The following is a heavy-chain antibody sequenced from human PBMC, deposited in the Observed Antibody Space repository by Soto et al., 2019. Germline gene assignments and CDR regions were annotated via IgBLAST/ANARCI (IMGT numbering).Heavy chain of an antibody. CDR3: ARYSGWYSYNWFDP. CDR2: INGSGGST. J-gene: IGHJ5*02. Sequence: PGGSLRLSCAPSGFTFSSYAMSWVRQAPGKGLEWFSAINGSGGSTYYADSVKGRFTISRDNAENSVYLQMSSLRGEDTAMYYCARYSGWYSYNWFDPWGQGTLVTVSS. CDR1: GFTFSSYA. V-gene: IGHV3-23*01. D-gene: IGHD6-19*01.